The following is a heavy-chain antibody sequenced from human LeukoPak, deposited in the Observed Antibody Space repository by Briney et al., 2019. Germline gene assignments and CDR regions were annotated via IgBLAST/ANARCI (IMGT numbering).Heavy chain of an antibody. D-gene: IGHD2-21*02. CDR1: GYSFTSYW. V-gene: IGHV5-51*01. J-gene: IGHJ5*02. CDR3: ARHTVVTAADWFDP. CDR2: IYPGDSDT. Sequence: GASLQISCKGSGYSFTSYWIGWVRQLPGKGLEWMGIIYPGDSDTRYSPSFQGQVTISADKSISTAYLQWSSLKASDTAMYYCARHTVVTAADWFDPWGQGTLVTVSS.